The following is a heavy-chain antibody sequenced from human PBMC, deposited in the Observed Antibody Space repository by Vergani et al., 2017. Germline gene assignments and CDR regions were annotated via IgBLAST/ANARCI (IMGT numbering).Heavy chain of an antibody. Sequence: QVQLQQWGAGLLKPSETLSLTCAVYGGSFSGYYWSWIRQPPGKGLEWIGEINHSGSTNYNPSLKSRVTISVDTSKNQFSLKLSSVTAADTAVYYCARGRKLAHYDIFSNRLERWPHSQAYMDVWGKGTTVTVSS. V-gene: IGHV4-34*01. CDR2: INHSGST. CDR1: GGSFSGYY. CDR3: ARGRKLAHYDIFSNRLERWPHSQAYMDV. D-gene: IGHD3-9*01. J-gene: IGHJ6*03.